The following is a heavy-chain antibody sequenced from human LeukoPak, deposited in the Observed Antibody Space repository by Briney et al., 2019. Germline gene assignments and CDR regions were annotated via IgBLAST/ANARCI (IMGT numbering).Heavy chain of an antibody. CDR2: MIPNSGNT. D-gene: IGHD6-19*01. CDR3: ARGDFIAVAGTDYYYGMDV. Sequence: ASVKVSCKASGYTFTSYDINWVRQATGQGLEWMGWMIPNSGNTGYAQKFQGRVTMTRNTSISTAYMELSSLRSEDTAVYYCARGDFIAVAGTDYYYGMDVWGQGTTVTVSS. CDR1: GYTFTSYD. J-gene: IGHJ6*02. V-gene: IGHV1-8*01.